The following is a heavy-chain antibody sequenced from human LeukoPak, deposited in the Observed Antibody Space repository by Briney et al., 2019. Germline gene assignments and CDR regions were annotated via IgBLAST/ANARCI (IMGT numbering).Heavy chain of an antibody. CDR1: GFTFSSYA. CDR3: ARGALWFGELVPSIYYYYYGMDV. Sequence: PGGSLTLSCTASGFTFSSYAMHWVRQAPGKGLEWVAVISYDGSNKCYADSVKDRFTIFRDNSKNTLYLQMNSLRAEDTAVYYCARGALWFGELVPSIYYYYYGMDVWGQGTTVTVPS. V-gene: IGHV3-30*04. D-gene: IGHD3-10*01. J-gene: IGHJ6*02. CDR2: ISYDGSNK.